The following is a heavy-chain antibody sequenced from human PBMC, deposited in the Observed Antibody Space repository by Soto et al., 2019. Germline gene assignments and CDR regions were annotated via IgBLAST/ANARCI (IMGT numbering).Heavy chain of an antibody. D-gene: IGHD3-16*02. Sequence: PSETLSLTCTVSGGSISSYYWSWIRQPPGKGLEWIGYIYYSGSTNYNPSLKSRVTISVDTSKNQFSLKLSSVTAADTAVYYCATSSPYPGRFDYWGQGTLVTVSS. CDR3: ATSSPYPGRFDY. CDR2: IYYSGST. V-gene: IGHV4-59*01. J-gene: IGHJ4*02. CDR1: GGSISSYY.